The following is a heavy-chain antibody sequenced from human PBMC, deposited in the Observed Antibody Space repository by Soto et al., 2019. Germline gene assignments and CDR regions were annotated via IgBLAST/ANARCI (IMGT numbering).Heavy chain of an antibody. D-gene: IGHD3-10*01. V-gene: IGHV2-5*02. J-gene: IGHJ4*02. CDR2: IYWDDDK. CDR3: AHRELWFGEFSFDY. CDR1: GFSLSTSGVG. Sequence: QITLKESGPTLVKPTQTLTLTCTFSGFSLSTSGVGVGWIRQPPGKALEWLALIYWDDDKRYSPSLKSRLTIXKXTXXNQVVLTMTNMDPVDTATYYCAHRELWFGEFSFDYWGQGTLVTVSS.